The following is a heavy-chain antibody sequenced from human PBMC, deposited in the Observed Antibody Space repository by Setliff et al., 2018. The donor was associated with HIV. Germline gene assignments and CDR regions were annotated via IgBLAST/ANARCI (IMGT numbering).Heavy chain of an antibody. CDR1: GGSISSGSYY. J-gene: IGHJ6*03. CDR3: VRTYNDLENYYHHYYYMDV. CDR2: IYTSGST. D-gene: IGHD1-1*01. V-gene: IGHV4-61*09. Sequence: SSETLSLTCTVSGGSISSGSYYWSWIRQPAGKGLEWIGHIYTSGSTNYNPSLKSRVTISVDTSKNQFSLKLSSVTAADTAVYYCVRTYNDLENYYHHYYYMDVWGKGTTVTVSS.